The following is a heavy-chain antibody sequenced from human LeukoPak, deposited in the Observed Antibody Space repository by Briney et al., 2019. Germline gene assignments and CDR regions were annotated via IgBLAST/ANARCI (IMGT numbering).Heavy chain of an antibody. CDR1: GFTFSSYA. D-gene: IGHD6-19*01. CDR3: ARDSRAYSSGWYTGGVLDY. V-gene: IGHV3-30*14. CDR2: ISYDGSNK. J-gene: IGHJ4*02. Sequence: GRSLRLSCAASGFTFSSYAMHWVRQAPGKGLEWVAVISYDGSNKYYADSVKGRFTISRDNSKNTLYLQMNSLSAEDTAVYYCARDSRAYSSGWYTGGVLDYWGQGTLVTVSS.